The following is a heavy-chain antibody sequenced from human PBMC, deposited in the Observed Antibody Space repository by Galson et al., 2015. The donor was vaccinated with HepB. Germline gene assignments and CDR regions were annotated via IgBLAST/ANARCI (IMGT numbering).Heavy chain of an antibody. J-gene: IGHJ6*02. Sequence: SVKVSCKASGYTFTNYYMHWVRQAPGQGLEWMGVINPSGGSTTHAQKFQGRVIMTRDTSTSTVYMELRSPRSEDTAVYYCARNPYSGSSYRRSQYYGMDVWGQGTTVTVSS. D-gene: IGHD1-26*01. CDR1: GYTFTNYY. CDR2: INPSGGST. CDR3: ARNPYSGSSYRRSQYYGMDV. V-gene: IGHV1-46*01.